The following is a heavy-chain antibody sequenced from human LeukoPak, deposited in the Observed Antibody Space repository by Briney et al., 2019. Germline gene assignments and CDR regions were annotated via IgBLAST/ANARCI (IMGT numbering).Heavy chain of an antibody. D-gene: IGHD6-19*01. CDR3: ARDLAIAVAYDAFDI. J-gene: IGHJ3*02. V-gene: IGHV1-2*02. CDR2: INPNSGGT. Sequence: ASVKVSCKASGYTFTSYAMHWVRQAPGQGLEWMGWINPNSGGTNYAQKFQGRVTMTRDTSISTAYMELSRLRSDDTAVYYCARDLAIAVAYDAFDIWGQGTMVTVSS. CDR1: GYTFTSYA.